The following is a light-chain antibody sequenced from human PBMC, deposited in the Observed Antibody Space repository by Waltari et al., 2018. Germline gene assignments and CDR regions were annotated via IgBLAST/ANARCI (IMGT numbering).Light chain of an antibody. CDR1: QAISNY. J-gene: IGKJ4*01. V-gene: IGKV1-33*01. CDR2: DAF. CDR3: QQCDNVPLT. Sequence: DIQMTQSPSSLSAAVGDSVTTTCQASQAISNYLNWYPQIPGKAPKVLIHDAFVLETGVPSRFSGSGSGTDCTSTISSLQPEDFATYSCQQCDNVPLTFRREPQVEIK.